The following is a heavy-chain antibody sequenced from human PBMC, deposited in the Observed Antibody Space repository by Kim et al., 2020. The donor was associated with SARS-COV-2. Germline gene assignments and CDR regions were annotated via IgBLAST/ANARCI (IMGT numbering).Heavy chain of an antibody. CDR1: GFTFGDYA. CDR2: ISWNSGSI. Sequence: GGSLRLSCAASGFTFGDYAMHWVRQAPGKGLEWVSGISWNSGSIGYADSVKGRFTISRDNAKNSLYLQMNSLRAEDTALYYCAKDNQYYDFWSGYPDYWGQGTLVTVSS. V-gene: IGHV3-9*01. D-gene: IGHD3-3*01. CDR3: AKDNQYYDFWSGYPDY. J-gene: IGHJ4*02.